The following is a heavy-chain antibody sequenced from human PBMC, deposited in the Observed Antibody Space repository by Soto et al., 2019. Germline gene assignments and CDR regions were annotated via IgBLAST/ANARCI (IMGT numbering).Heavy chain of an antibody. CDR1: GFTFSSYA. J-gene: IGHJ4*02. CDR2: ISGSGGST. V-gene: IGHV3-23*01. CDR3: AKDPVDIVATGWDY. Sequence: GGSLRLSCAASGFTFSSYAMSWVRQAPGKGLEWVSAISGSGGSTYYADSVKGRFTISRDNSKNTLYLQMNSLRAEDTAVYYCAKDPVDIVATGWDYWGQGTLVTVSS. D-gene: IGHD5-12*01.